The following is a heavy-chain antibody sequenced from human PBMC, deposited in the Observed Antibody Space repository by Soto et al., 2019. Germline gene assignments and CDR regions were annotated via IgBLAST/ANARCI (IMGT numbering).Heavy chain of an antibody. D-gene: IGHD2-21*01. Sequence: QVQLQESGPGLVKPSQTLSLTCTVSGGSISSGGYYWSWIRQHPGKGLEWIGYIYYSGSTYYNPSLKSRLTIAVDSPRNQFSLKLSSVTAADTAVYYCARGGNFSIPPYYFAYWGQGTLVTVSS. V-gene: IGHV4-31*03. CDR1: GGSISSGGYY. J-gene: IGHJ4*02. CDR3: ARGGNFSIPPYYFAY. CDR2: IYYSGST.